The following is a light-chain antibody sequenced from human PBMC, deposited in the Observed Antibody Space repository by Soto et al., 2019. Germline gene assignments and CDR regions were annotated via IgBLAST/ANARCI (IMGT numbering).Light chain of an antibody. V-gene: IGKV1-8*01. J-gene: IGKJ4*01. CDR1: QGISSY. CDR2: TAF. Sequence: AIRMTQSPSSFSASTGDRVTITCRASQGISSYLAWYQQKPGKAPKLLIYTAFSLQSGVQSRFSGSGSGTDFTLTINRLQPEDFATYYCQQSYSTPLTFGGGTKVDIK. CDR3: QQSYSTPLT.